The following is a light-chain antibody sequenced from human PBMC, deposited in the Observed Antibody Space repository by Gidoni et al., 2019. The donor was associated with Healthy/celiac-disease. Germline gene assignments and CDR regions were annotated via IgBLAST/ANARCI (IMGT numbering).Light chain of an antibody. Sequence: DIQMTQSPSTLSASVGDRVTITCRASQSISSWLAWYQQKPGKAPKLLIYKASSLESGVPSRFSGSGSGTEFTLTISSLQPDDIATYYCQQYNNYSWTFXQXTKVEIK. V-gene: IGKV1-5*03. CDR1: QSISSW. CDR2: KAS. CDR3: QQYNNYSWT. J-gene: IGKJ1*01.